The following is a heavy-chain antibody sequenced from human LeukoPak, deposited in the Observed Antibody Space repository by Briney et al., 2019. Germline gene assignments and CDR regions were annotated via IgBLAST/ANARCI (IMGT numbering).Heavy chain of an antibody. CDR2: IGSDGREQ. D-gene: IGHD2-15*01. CDR1: GFTFSGRA. Sequence: GGSLRLSCAASGFTFSGRAMHWVRQSPGVGLQWLAIIGSDGREQHYADSVKGRFTISRDNSKNTLYLQMDSLRAEDTAVYYCAKEPLSCSGGSCYSVFDYWGQGTLVTVSS. CDR3: AKEPLSCSGGSCYSVFDY. J-gene: IGHJ4*02. V-gene: IGHV3-30*02.